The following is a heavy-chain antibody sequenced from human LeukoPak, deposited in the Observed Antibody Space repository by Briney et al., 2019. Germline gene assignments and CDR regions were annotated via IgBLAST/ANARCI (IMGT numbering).Heavy chain of an antibody. Sequence: GGSLRLSCAASGFTFSNYWVNWVRQAPGKGLEWVAVVLYDGSIKFYTDSVKGRFTISRDNSKNTLYLQMNSLRAEDTAVYYCARDSHLYYDFWSGYNFDSWGQGTLVTVSS. D-gene: IGHD3-3*01. V-gene: IGHV3-30*03. CDR3: ARDSHLYYDFWSGYNFDS. CDR1: GFTFSNYW. J-gene: IGHJ4*02. CDR2: VLYDGSIK.